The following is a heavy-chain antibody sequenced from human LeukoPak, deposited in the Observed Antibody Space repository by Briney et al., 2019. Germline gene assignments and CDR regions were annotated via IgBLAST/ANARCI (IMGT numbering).Heavy chain of an antibody. CDR1: GYPFISHD. CDR2: ISGYNGNT. CDR3: WRVGVLGAFFDQ. J-gene: IGHJ4*02. Sequence: ASVRVSFKVSGYPFISHDISWVRQAPGQGLEWMGWISGYNGNTNCTQKFQGRVTMTSDTSTSTAYMELRSLMLDDPAVYFCWRVGVLGAFFDQWGQGTLVSVSS. V-gene: IGHV1-18*01. D-gene: IGHD1-26*01.